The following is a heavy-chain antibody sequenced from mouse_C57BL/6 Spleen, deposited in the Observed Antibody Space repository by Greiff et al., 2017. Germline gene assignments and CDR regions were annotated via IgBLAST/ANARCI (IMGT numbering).Heavy chain of an antibody. CDR2: INPSNGGT. Sequence: QVQLQQSGAELVKPGASVKLSCKASGYTFTSYWMHWVKQRPGQGLEWIGNINPSNGGTNYNEKFKSKATLTVDKSSSTAYMQLSSRTSEDSAVYYCAGYDYDGAWFACWGKGTLVTVSA. V-gene: IGHV1-53*01. J-gene: IGHJ3*01. CDR3: AGYDYDGAWFAC. D-gene: IGHD2-4*01. CDR1: GYTFTSYW.